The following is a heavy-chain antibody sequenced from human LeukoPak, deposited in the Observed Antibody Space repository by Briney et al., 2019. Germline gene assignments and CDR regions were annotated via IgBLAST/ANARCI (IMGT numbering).Heavy chain of an antibody. Sequence: PGGSLRLSCAASGFTFSSYWMHWVRQAPGKGLVWVSRTSEDGSSANYADSVKGRFTISRDNAKNTLYLQMNSLRAEDTAVYYCARHLHDWGQGTLVTVSS. V-gene: IGHV3-74*01. CDR2: TSEDGSSA. CDR1: GFTFSSYW. D-gene: IGHD3-16*01. J-gene: IGHJ4*02. CDR3: ARHLHD.